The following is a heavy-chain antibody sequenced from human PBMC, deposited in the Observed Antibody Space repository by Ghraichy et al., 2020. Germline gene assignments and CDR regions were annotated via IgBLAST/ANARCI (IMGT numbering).Heavy chain of an antibody. Sequence: FTTDSNSIYYADSMRGRFTISRGNARNSRYLQMNSLRAEDTALYYCSRSTSPTRHFDYWAQGTLVTVSS. V-gene: IGHV3-21*06. J-gene: IGHJ4*02. CDR2: FTTDSNSI. CDR3: SRSTSPTRHFDY. D-gene: IGHD2-2*01.